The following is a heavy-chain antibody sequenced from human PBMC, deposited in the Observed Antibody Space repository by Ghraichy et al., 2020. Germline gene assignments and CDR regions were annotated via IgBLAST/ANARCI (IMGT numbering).Heavy chain of an antibody. D-gene: IGHD3-10*01. J-gene: IGHJ4*02. CDR3: TRVRGLWFGEEDY. CDR2: IRSKAYGGTT. Sequence: GGSLRLSCTASGFTFGDYAMSWFRQAPGKGLEWVGFIRSKAYGGTTEYAASVKGRFTISRDDSKSIAYLQMNSLKTEDTAVYYCTRVRGLWFGEEDYWGQGTLVTVSS. V-gene: IGHV3-49*03. CDR1: GFTFGDYA.